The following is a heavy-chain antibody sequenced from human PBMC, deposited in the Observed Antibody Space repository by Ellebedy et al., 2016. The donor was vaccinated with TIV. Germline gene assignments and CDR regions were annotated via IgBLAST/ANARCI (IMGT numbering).Heavy chain of an antibody. J-gene: IGHJ4*02. CDR1: GYSFSNYW. V-gene: IGHV5-51*01. Sequence: KVSCKGSGYSFSNYWIGWVRQMPGKGLDWMGIIYPGDSETRYSPSFQGQVTISADKSISTAYLQWNSLKASDTAIYYCARHVPIYDRSGYQDYWGQGTLVTVSS. CDR2: IYPGDSET. CDR3: ARHVPIYDRSGYQDY. D-gene: IGHD3-22*01.